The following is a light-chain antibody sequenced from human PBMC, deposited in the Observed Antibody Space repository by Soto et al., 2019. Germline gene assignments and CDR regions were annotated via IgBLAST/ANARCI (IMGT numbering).Light chain of an antibody. J-gene: IGKJ4*01. Sequence: ETVLTQSPARLSLSPGERATLSCRACQSVSDYLAWYQQKPGQPPRLLFFEASNRVTGVPARFSAGGSGTDFTLIISNLEPEDFAVYYCEQRVNWPPTFGGGTKVEI. V-gene: IGKV3-11*01. CDR3: EQRVNWPPT. CDR2: EAS. CDR1: QSVSDY.